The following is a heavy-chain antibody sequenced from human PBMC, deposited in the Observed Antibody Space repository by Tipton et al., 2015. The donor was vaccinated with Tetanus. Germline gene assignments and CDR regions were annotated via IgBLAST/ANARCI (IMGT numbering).Heavy chain of an antibody. D-gene: IGHD6-13*01. CDR1: GFAFSNYA. Sequence: SLRLSCAASGFAFSNYAMHWVRQAPGKGLEWVAVISYHSSTIYYADSVKGRFTVSRDNSDNTLFLQMDRLRAEDTAIYYCAKDSRGHYYFYYGMDVWGQGTTVTVSS. CDR2: ISYHSSTI. J-gene: IGHJ6*02. CDR3: AKDSRGHYYFYYGMDV. V-gene: IGHV3-30-3*01.